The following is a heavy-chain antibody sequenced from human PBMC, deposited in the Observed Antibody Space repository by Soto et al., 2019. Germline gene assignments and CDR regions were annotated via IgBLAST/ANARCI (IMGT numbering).Heavy chain of an antibody. CDR3: AKARDPLGYSSGWYFGSGDDP. CDR1: GFTFSSYG. Sequence: GGSLRLSCAASGFTFSSYGMHWVRQAPGKGLEWVAVISYDGSNKYYADSVKGRFTISRDNSKNTLYLQMNSLRAEDTAVYYCAKARDPLGYSSGWYFGSGDDPWGQGTLVTVSS. J-gene: IGHJ5*02. CDR2: ISYDGSNK. D-gene: IGHD6-19*01. V-gene: IGHV3-30*18.